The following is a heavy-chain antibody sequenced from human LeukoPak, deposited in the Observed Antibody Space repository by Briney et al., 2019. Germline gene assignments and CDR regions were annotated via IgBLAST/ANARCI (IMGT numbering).Heavy chain of an antibody. CDR1: GYTFTSYY. CDR3: ARGGSARGLLFDY. Sequence: GASVKVSCKASGYTFTSYYMHWVRQAPGQGLEWMGIINPSGGSTSYAQKFQGRVTMTRDTSISTAYMELSRLRSDDTAVYYCARGGSARGLLFDYWGQGTLVTVSS. D-gene: IGHD2-15*01. J-gene: IGHJ4*02. V-gene: IGHV1-46*01. CDR2: INPSGGST.